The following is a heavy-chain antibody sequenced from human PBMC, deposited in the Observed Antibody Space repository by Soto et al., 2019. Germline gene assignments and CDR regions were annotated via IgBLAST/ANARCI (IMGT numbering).Heavy chain of an antibody. CDR3: ASPITIFGVVIPEGY. J-gene: IGHJ4*02. CDR1: GFTVSSNY. CDR2: IYSGGTT. Sequence: EVQLVESGGGLIQPGGSLRLSCAASGFTVSSNYMSWVRQAPGKGLEWVSIIYSGGTTYYADSVKGRFTISRDNSKNTLYLQMNSLRAEDTAVYYCASPITIFGVVIPEGYWGQGTLVTVSS. V-gene: IGHV3-53*01. D-gene: IGHD3-3*01.